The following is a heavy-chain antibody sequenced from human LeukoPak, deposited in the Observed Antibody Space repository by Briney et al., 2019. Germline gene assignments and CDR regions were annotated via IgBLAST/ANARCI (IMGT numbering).Heavy chain of an antibody. CDR3: ATTTGGKNFDY. Sequence: GGSLRLSCAASGFSFSTYAMSWVRQAPGKGLEWVSAISGSGGSTDYADFVKGRFSISRDNSKNTLYLQMNSLRAEDTAVYHCATTTGGKNFDYWGQGTLVTVSS. CDR1: GFSFSTYA. V-gene: IGHV3-23*01. J-gene: IGHJ4*02. D-gene: IGHD1-1*01. CDR2: ISGSGGST.